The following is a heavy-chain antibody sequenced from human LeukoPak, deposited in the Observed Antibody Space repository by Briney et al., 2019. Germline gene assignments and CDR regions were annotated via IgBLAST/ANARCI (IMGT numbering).Heavy chain of an antibody. CDR1: GFTFSRSW. CDR2: ILHDASEK. Sequence: PGGALRLSCAGPGFTFSRSWMSSGRHAPGKGLERVANILHDASEKNYVNSVKGRFNISRENARNSLFLQMNSLRAEDTAVYYCTRDEGSWGQGALVTVSS. J-gene: IGHJ4*02. V-gene: IGHV3-7*04. D-gene: IGHD3-10*01. CDR3: TRDEGS.